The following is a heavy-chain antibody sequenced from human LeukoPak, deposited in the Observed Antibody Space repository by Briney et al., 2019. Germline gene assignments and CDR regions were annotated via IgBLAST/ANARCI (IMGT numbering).Heavy chain of an antibody. Sequence: GGSLRLSCAASGFDFSGFYMHGVRQAPGKGLEWVAVISYDGSNKYYADSVKGRFTISRDNSKNTLYLQMNSLRAEDTAVYYCAKDFTSGWTADLFDYWGQGTLVTVSS. J-gene: IGHJ4*02. D-gene: IGHD6-19*01. CDR2: ISYDGSNK. CDR3: AKDFTSGWTADLFDY. V-gene: IGHV3-30*18. CDR1: GFDFSGFY.